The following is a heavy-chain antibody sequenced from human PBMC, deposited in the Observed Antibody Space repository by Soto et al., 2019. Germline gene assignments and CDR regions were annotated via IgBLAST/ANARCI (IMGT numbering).Heavy chain of an antibody. CDR2: IIPIFGTA. CDR3: ATYYDFWSGYSNNGMDV. D-gene: IGHD3-3*01. J-gene: IGHJ6*02. Sequence: SVKVSCKASGGTFSSYAISWVRQAPGQGLEWMGGIIPIFGTANYAQKFQGRVTITADESTSTAYMELSSLRSGDTAVYYCATYYDFWSGYSNNGMDVWGQGTTVTVSS. CDR1: GGTFSSYA. V-gene: IGHV1-69*13.